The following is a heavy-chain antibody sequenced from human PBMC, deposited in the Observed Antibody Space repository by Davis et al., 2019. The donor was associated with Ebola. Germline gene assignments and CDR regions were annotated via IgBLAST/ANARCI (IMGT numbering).Heavy chain of an antibody. V-gene: IGHV3-15*01. CDR2: IKSKSDGGAA. CDR1: GFSFTDAW. J-gene: IGHJ4*02. Sequence: GESLKISCVASGFSFTDAWMSWVRQAPGKGLEWVGRIKSKSDGGAADYAAPVKGRFTISRDDSKNTVYLQMNSLKIEDTAVYYCRSNFDYWGQGALVTVSS. CDR3: RSNFDY.